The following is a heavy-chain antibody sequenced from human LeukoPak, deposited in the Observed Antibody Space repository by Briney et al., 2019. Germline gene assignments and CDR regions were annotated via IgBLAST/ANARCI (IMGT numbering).Heavy chain of an antibody. CDR2: TYYRSKWYN. CDR1: SAA. J-gene: IGHJ4*02. Sequence: SAAWTWIRQSPSRGLEWLGRTYYRSKWYNDYAVSVKDLIIINADTAKNEFSLHLNSVTPEDTAVYYCARCLHDKGCLGYFDYWGQGTLVTVS. D-gene: IGHD4/OR15-4a*01. V-gene: IGHV6-1*01. CDR3: ARCLHDKGCLGYFDY.